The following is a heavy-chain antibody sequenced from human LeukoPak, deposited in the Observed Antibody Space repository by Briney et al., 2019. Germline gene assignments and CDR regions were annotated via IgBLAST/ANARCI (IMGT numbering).Heavy chain of an antibody. CDR2: INHSGST. D-gene: IGHD3-22*01. V-gene: IGHV4-34*01. J-gene: IGHJ3*02. CDR1: GSTFNTFG. CDR3: ASYYYYDSRPDAFDI. Sequence: PGGSLRLSCATSGSTFNTFGMHWVRQAPGKGLEWIGEINHSGSTNYNPSLKSRVTISVDTSKNQFSLKLSSVTAADTAVYYCASYYYYDSRPDAFDIWGQGTMVTVSS.